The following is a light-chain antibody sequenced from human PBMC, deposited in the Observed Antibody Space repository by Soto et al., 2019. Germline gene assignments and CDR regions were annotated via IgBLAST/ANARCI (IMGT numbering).Light chain of an antibody. V-gene: IGKV3-20*01. CDR3: LHYVSSPWT. Sequence: EIVLTQSAATLSLSPGERATLSCRASQTVGGRYLAWFQQKPGQTPRLLLYGPSTRAAGVPDRFSGSGSGSDFSLTIDRLEPEDFVIYYCLHYVSSPWTFGQGAKVEV. CDR2: GPS. CDR1: QTVGGRY. J-gene: IGKJ1*01.